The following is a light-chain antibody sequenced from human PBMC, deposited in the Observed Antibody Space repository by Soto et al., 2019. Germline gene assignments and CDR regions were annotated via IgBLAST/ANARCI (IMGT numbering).Light chain of an antibody. CDR2: QVS. Sequence: QSVLTQPPSASGSPGQSVTISCTGTSSDVGAYEYVSWYQQHPGKAPKLMIYQVSKRPSGVTDRLSGSKSGNTASLTVSGLQAEDGADYYCTSSTNTYNVVLGGGTKLTVL. J-gene: IGLJ1*01. CDR3: TSSTNTYNVV. V-gene: IGLV2-8*01. CDR1: SSDVGAYEY.